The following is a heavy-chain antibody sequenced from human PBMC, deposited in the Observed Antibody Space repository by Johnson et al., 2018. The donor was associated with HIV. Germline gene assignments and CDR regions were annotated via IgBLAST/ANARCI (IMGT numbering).Heavy chain of an antibody. D-gene: IGHD6-13*01. V-gene: IGHV3-33*06. CDR2: IWYDGSNK. Sequence: QVQLVESGGGVVQPGRSLRLSCAASGFTFNSYGMHWVRQAPGKGLEWVAVIWYDGSNKYYADSVKGRFTISRDNSKNTLYLQMNSLRAEDTAIYYWVKGMDSSRRDAFYIWGQGTMVTVSS. CDR3: VKGMDSSRRDAFYI. J-gene: IGHJ3*02. CDR1: GFTFNSYG.